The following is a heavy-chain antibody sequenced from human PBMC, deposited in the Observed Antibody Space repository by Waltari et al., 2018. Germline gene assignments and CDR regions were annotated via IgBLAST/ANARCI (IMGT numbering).Heavy chain of an antibody. D-gene: IGHD3-22*01. CDR3: ARDRRESSGYWEDAFDI. V-gene: IGHV1-69*14. J-gene: IGHJ3*02. Sequence: QVQLVQSGAEVKKPGSSVKVSCKASGGTFSSYAISWVRQAPGQGLEWMGGIIPIFGTANYAQKFQGRVTITADKSTSTAYMELSSLRSEDTAVYYCARDRRESSGYWEDAFDIWGQGTMVTVSS. CDR1: GGTFSSYA. CDR2: IIPIFGTA.